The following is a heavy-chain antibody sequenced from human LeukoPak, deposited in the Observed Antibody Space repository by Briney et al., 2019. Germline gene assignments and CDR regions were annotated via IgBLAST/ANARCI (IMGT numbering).Heavy chain of an antibody. CDR1: GYTFTSYD. CDR3: AREAGMAPTPVDY. CDR2: MNPNSGNT. D-gene: IGHD5-24*01. Sequence: ASVKVSCKASGYTFTSYDINWVRQATGQGLEWMGWMNPNSGNTGYAQKFQGRVTMTRNTSISTAYMELNSLRAEDTAVYYCAREAGMAPTPVDYWGQGTLVTVSS. V-gene: IGHV1-8*01. J-gene: IGHJ4*02.